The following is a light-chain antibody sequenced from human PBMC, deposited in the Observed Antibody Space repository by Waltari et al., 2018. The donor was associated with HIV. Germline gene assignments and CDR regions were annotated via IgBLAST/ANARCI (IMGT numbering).Light chain of an antibody. CDR3: AAWDDSLNGFYV. Sequence: QSVLTQPPSASATPGQRVTISCSGGSSNIGTNYVFWYQQLPGTAPKLLILRDNERPSGVPDRFSGSRSGTSASLVISGLRSEDEAEYYCAAWDDSLNGFYVFGSGTRVTVL. J-gene: IGLJ1*01. CDR1: SSNIGTNY. CDR2: RDN. V-gene: IGLV1-47*01.